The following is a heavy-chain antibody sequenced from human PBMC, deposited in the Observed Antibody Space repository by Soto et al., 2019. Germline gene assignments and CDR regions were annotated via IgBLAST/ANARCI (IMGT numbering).Heavy chain of an antibody. Sequence: QVQLVESGGGVVQPGRSLRLSCAASGFTFNNYGMHWVRQAPGKGLEWLAVIWNDGSNSSYANSVKGRFTIFRDNSQNTLYLQMSSLRAEDTAVYYCARRQIPPPTRGAANARGGMDVGGQGTTVTVSS. CDR2: IWNDGSNS. V-gene: IGHV3-33*01. CDR3: ARRQIPPPTRGAANARGGMDV. CDR1: GFTFNNYG. D-gene: IGHD6-13*01. J-gene: IGHJ6*02.